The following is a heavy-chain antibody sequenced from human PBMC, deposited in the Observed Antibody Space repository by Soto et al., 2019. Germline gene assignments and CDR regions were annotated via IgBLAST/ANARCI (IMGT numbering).Heavy chain of an antibody. CDR2: MLYSGLT. Sequence: SETLSLTFSVSGYSVSSSDYYWAWIRQPPGKGLEWIGSMLYSGLTYYNPSLKSRVTLSVDTSKNQFSVRLNSVTASDTAVYYCVRGSLYNFDSSGTELWFDPWGQGALVTVSS. CDR3: VRGSLYNFDSSGTELWFDP. J-gene: IGHJ5*02. D-gene: IGHD6-19*01. CDR1: GYSVSSSDYY. V-gene: IGHV4-39*01.